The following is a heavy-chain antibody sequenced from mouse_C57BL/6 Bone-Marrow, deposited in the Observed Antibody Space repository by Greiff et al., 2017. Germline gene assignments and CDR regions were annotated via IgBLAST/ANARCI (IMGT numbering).Heavy chain of an antibody. CDR3: AISVLVRRLFAY. D-gene: IGHD1-1*01. Sequence: QVQLQQPGAELVKPGASVQVSCKASGYTFTSYWMHWVKQRPGQGLEWIGRIHPSDSDTNYNQKFKGKATLTVEKSSSTAYMQLSSLTSEDSAVYYCAISVLVRRLFAYWGQGTRVTVSA. V-gene: IGHV1-74*01. CDR1: GYTFTSYW. J-gene: IGHJ3*01. CDR2: IHPSDSDT.